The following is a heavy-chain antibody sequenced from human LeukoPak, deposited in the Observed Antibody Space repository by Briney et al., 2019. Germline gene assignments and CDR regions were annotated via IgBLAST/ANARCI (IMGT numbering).Heavy chain of an antibody. D-gene: IGHD3-22*01. J-gene: IGHJ3*02. V-gene: IGHV3-21*01. CDR2: ISSSSSYI. CDR1: GFTFSSYR. CDR3: AALDSSGYYFPGAFDI. Sequence: GGSLRLSCAASGFTFSSYRMTWVRQAPGKGLEWVSSISSSSSYIYYADSVKGRFTISRDNAKNSLYLQMNSLRAEDTAVYYCAALDSSGYYFPGAFDIWGQGTMVTVSS.